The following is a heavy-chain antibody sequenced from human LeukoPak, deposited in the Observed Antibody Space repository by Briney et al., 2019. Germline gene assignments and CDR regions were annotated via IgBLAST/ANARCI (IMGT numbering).Heavy chain of an antibody. CDR3: ASHKGF. CDR2: IYYSGST. V-gene: IGHV4-59*01. J-gene: IGHJ4*02. CDR1: GGSISNNY. Sequence: SETLSLTCTVSGGSISNNYWSWFRQPPGKGLEWIGYIYYSGSTNYNPSLKSRVTISVDTSKSQFSLKLSSMTAADTAVYYCASHKGFWGQGTLVTGSS.